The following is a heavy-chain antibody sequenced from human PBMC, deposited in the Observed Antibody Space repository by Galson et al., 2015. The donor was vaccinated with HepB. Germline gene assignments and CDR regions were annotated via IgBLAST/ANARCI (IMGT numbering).Heavy chain of an antibody. CDR3: VKDGFYLTSGIHSNGFDV. CDR1: GFSFHSYG. D-gene: IGHD3-10*01. J-gene: IGHJ6*02. V-gene: IGHV3-30*18. Sequence: SLRLSCAGSGFSFHSYGIHWVRQSPGKGLEWISFISYDATNKYYADSVKGRFSISRDNSKNTLSLQMHGLRPDDTAVYFCVKDGFYLTSGIHSNGFDVWGQGATVIVSS. CDR2: ISYDATNK.